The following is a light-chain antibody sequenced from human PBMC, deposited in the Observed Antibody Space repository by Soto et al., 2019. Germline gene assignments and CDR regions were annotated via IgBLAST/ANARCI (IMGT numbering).Light chain of an antibody. V-gene: IGKV1-33*01. CDR1: QDIRNY. Sequence: DIQMTQSPSSLSASVGDRVTITCQASQDIRNYLNWYQQKPRKAPNLLIYDASNLRAGVPSRFSGSGSGTEFTFAISSLQPEDIATYYCQHYDHLPPLSFGGGTKVEIK. CDR3: QHYDHLPPLS. J-gene: IGKJ4*01. CDR2: DAS.